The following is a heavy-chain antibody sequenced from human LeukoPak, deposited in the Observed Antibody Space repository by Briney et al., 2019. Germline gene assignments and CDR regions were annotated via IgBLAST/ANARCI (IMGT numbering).Heavy chain of an antibody. V-gene: IGHV4-39*01. Sequence: SETLSLTCTVSGGSIISNDYYWGWIRQPPGKGLEWIGSIYFDGTTYYNPSLKSRASMPVDTSKNQFSLNLNSATAADTAVYYCARHRRFCNKASCFSLNWFDPWGQGTLVTVSS. CDR2: IYFDGTT. CDR1: GGSIISNDYY. CDR3: ARHRRFCNKASCFSLNWFDP. J-gene: IGHJ5*02. D-gene: IGHD2/OR15-2a*01.